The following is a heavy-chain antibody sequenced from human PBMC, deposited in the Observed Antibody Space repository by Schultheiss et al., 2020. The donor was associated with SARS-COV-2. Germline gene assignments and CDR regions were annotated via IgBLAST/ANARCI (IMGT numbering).Heavy chain of an antibody. Sequence: ASVKVPCKVSGYTLTELSMHWVRQAPGQGLEWMGRINPNSGGTNYAQKFQGRVTMTRDTSISTAYMELSRLRSDDTAVYYCARGGTRHYYYYGMDVWGQGTTVTVSS. D-gene: IGHD1/OR15-1a*01. CDR1: GYTLTELS. CDR3: ARGGTRHYYYYGMDV. V-gene: IGHV1-2*06. J-gene: IGHJ6*02. CDR2: INPNSGGT.